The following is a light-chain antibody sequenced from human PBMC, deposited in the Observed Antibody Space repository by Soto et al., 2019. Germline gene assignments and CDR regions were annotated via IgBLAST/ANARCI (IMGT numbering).Light chain of an antibody. V-gene: IGLV2-14*01. CDR1: SSDVGGYNY. CDR2: EVS. J-gene: IGLJ1*01. Sequence: QSVLTQPASVSGSPGQSITISCTGTSSDVGGYNYVSWYQQHPGKAPKLMIYEVSNRPSGVSSRLSGSKSGNTASLTISGRRAEDEADYYCSSYTSSSTLVFGTGTKLTVL. CDR3: SSYTSSSTLV.